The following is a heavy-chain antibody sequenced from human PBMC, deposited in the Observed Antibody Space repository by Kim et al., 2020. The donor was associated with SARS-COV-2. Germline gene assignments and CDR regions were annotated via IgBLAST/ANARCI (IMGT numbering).Heavy chain of an antibody. CDR3: ARGFYAYYYYGMDV. Sequence: SETLSLTCAVYGGSFSGYYWSWIRQPPGKGLEWIGEINHSGSTNYNPSLKSRVTISVDTSKNQFSLKLSSVTAADTAVYYCARGFYAYYYYGMDVWGQGT. CDR2: INHSGST. CDR1: GGSFSGYY. D-gene: IGHD4-17*01. V-gene: IGHV4-34*01. J-gene: IGHJ6*02.